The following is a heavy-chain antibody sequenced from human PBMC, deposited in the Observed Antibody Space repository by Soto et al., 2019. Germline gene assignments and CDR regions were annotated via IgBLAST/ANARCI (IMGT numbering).Heavy chain of an antibody. J-gene: IGHJ4*02. V-gene: IGHV3-64D*06. CDR3: VKQEHGLDGVAFDY. D-gene: IGHD2-15*01. CDR1: GFIFSEST. Sequence: PGGSLRLSCAASGFIFSESTIYWVRQVPGKGLEAISAVSTSGRSTYYADSVKDRFTISRDNSKNTLFLQMSSLRPEDTAIYYCVKQEHGLDGVAFDYWGQGTPVTVSS. CDR2: VSTSGRST.